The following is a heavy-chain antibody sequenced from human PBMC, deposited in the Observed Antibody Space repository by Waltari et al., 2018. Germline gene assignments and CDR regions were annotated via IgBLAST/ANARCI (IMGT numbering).Heavy chain of an antibody. Sequence: QVQLVQSGAEVKKPGASVKVSCKVSGYTLTALSMHWVRLAPGKGLEWMGGFDPEDGETIYAQKFQGRVTMTEDTATDTAYMELSSLRSEDTAVYYCATVTPALRYFDWLPYYFDYWGQGTLVTVSS. J-gene: IGHJ4*02. CDR1: GYTLTALS. V-gene: IGHV1-24*01. D-gene: IGHD3-9*01. CDR3: ATVTPALRYFDWLPYYFDY. CDR2: FDPEDGET.